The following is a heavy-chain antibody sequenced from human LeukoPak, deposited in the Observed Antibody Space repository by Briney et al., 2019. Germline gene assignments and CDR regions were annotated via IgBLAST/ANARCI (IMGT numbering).Heavy chain of an antibody. CDR2: IYYSGST. Sequence: SETLSLTCTVSGGSISSYYWGWIRQPPGKGLEWIGSIYYSGSTYYNPSLKSRVTISVDTSRNQFSLKLSSVTAADTAVYYCAREGYSGYAGYWGQGTLVTVSS. CDR1: GGSISSYY. CDR3: AREGYSGYAGY. V-gene: IGHV4-39*07. J-gene: IGHJ4*02. D-gene: IGHD5-18*01.